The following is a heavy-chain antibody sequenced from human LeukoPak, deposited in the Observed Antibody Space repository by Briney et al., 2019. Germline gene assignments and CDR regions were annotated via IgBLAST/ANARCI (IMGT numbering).Heavy chain of an antibody. CDR3: AKDRITMVRGAPDP. D-gene: IGHD3-10*01. CDR1: GFTVSSNY. CDR2: IYSGGST. Sequence: GGSLRLSCAASGFTVSSNYMSWVRQAPGKGLEWVSVIYSGGSTYYADSVKGRFTISRDNSKNTLYLQMDSLRAEDTAVYYCAKDRITMVRGAPDPWGQGTLVTVSS. J-gene: IGHJ5*02. V-gene: IGHV3-66*02.